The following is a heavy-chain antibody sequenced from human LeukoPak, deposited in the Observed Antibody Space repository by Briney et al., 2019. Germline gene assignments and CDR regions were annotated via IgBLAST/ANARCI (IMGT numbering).Heavy chain of an antibody. CDR2: IYYSGGT. CDR1: GGSISSYY. V-gene: IGHV4-59*06. D-gene: IGHD4-17*01. J-gene: IGHJ4*02. CDR3: ARRRGSHYGDRLSTYYFDY. Sequence: PSETLSLTCTVSGGSISSYYWNWIRQCPGKGLEWIGYIYYSGGTYYSPSLTSRAAISIDTSKNQFSLKLGPVTAADTAVYYCARRRGSHYGDRLSTYYFDYWGQGTLVTVSS.